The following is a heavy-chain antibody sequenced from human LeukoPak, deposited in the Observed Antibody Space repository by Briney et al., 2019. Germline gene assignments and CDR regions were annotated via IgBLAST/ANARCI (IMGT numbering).Heavy chain of an antibody. CDR2: LRGDGDT. CDR3: AKASRVSNADAVL. V-gene: IGHV3-23*01. J-gene: IGHJ4*02. D-gene: IGHD1-1*01. Sequence: GGSLRLSCAASGFTFSNYAVSWVRQAPARGLEWVSSLRGDGDTFYADSVKGRFTLSRDNSRNTVYLQLNNLRVADTAVYYCAKASRVSNADAVLWGQGTPVTVSS. CDR1: GFTFSNYA.